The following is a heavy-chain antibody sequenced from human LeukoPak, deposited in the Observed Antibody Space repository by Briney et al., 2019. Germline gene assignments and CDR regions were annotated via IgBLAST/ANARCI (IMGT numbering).Heavy chain of an antibody. J-gene: IGHJ4*02. Sequence: ASVKVSCKASGYTFTGYYMHWVRQTPGQGLEWMARINPNSGGTNYAQKFQGRVTMTRDTSISTAYMELSRLRSDDTAVYYCARLSSSGWSSCFDYWGQGTLITVSS. V-gene: IGHV1-2*06. CDR1: GYTFTGYY. D-gene: IGHD6-19*01. CDR2: INPNSGGT. CDR3: ARLSSSGWSSCFDY.